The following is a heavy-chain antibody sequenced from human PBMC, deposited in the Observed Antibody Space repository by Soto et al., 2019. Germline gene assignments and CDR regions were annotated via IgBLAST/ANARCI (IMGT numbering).Heavy chain of an antibody. Sequence: PSETLSLTCAVYGGSFSGYYWSWIRQPPGKGLEWIGEINHSGSTNHNPSLKSRVTISVDTSKNQFSLKLSSVTAADTAVYYCASSDFWSGYYTGYGMDVWGQGTTVTVSS. CDR3: ASSDFWSGYYTGYGMDV. CDR2: INHSGST. CDR1: GGSFSGYY. V-gene: IGHV4-34*01. J-gene: IGHJ6*02. D-gene: IGHD3-3*01.